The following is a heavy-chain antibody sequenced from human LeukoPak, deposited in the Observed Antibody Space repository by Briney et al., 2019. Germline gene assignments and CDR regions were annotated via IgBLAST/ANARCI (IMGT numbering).Heavy chain of an antibody. CDR1: GFTFSSYS. CDR3: ARDPYSGNYGDYYYYYMDV. CDR2: ISSSSSTI. D-gene: IGHD1-26*01. V-gene: IGHV3-48*02. Sequence: SGGSLRLSCAASGFTFSSYSMNWVRQAPGKGLEWVSYISSSSSTIYYADSVKGRFTISRDNAKSSLYLQMNSLRDEDTAVYYCARDPYSGNYGDYYYYYMDVWSKGTTVTISS. J-gene: IGHJ6*03.